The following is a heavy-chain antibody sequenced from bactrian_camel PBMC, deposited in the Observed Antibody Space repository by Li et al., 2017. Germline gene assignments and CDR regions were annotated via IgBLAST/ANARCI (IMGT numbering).Heavy chain of an antibody. V-gene: IGHV3S32*01. CDR2: IYTGSGTT. J-gene: IGHJ4*01. CDR3: AATATRGWIDSRSIFLARMYNY. D-gene: IGHD4*01. CDR1: GATDSGNRDANYC. Sequence: VQLVESGGGTVQPGGSLRLSCEGSGATDSGNRDANYCMGWFRQTPGKEREGVAAIYTGSGTTYYTDSVKGRFTISHDNAKNTLYLQMNSLKPEDTAIYYCAATATRGWIDSRSIFLARMYNYWGQGTQVTFS.